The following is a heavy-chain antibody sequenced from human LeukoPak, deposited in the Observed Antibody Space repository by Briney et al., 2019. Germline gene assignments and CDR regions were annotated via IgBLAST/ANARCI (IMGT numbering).Heavy chain of an antibody. J-gene: IGHJ4*02. CDR3: AREVVTWGPQLSDY. V-gene: IGHV4-4*08. D-gene: IGHD7-27*01. CDR1: GGSISSYY. CDR2: IYTSGST. Sequence: SETLSLTCTVSGGSISSYYWSWIRQPPGKGLEWIGRIYTSGSTNYNPSLKSRVTISVDTSKNQFSLKLSSVTAADTAVYYCAREVVTWGPQLSDYWGQGTLVTVSS.